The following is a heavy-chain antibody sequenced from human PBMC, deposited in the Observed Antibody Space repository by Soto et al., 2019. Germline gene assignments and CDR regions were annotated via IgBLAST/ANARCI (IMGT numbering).Heavy chain of an antibody. D-gene: IGHD6-13*01. CDR2: IYYSGST. CDR1: GGSISSSSYY. Sequence: PSETLSLTCTVSGGSISSSSYYWGWIRQHPGKGLEWIGSIYYSGSTYYNPSLKSRVTISVDTSKNQFSLELSSVTAADTAVYYCARRWGSSPYYFDYWGQGTLVTVSS. V-gene: IGHV4-39*01. CDR3: ARRWGSSPYYFDY. J-gene: IGHJ4*02.